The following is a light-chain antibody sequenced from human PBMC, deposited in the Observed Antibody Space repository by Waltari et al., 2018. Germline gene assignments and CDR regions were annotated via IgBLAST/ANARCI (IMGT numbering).Light chain of an antibody. CDR3: QQRSNSFA. CDR2: DAA. CDR1: QSVSSY. J-gene: IGKJ3*01. V-gene: IGKV3-11*01. Sequence: IVLTQSPATLSLSPGERATLSCRARQSVSSYLAWYQQKPGQAPRLLIYDAATRAAGIPARFSGSGSVTEFTLTISSLEPEDFAVYYCQQRSNSFAFGPGTRVDIK.